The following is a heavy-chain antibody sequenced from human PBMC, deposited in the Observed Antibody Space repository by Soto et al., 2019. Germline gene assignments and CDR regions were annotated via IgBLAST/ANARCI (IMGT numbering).Heavy chain of an antibody. V-gene: IGHV3-11*01. CDR1: GFTFSDYY. CDR3: ARVSAQYLHTTNGYHGYYSYMDV. CDR2: ISSSGSTI. J-gene: IGHJ6*03. Sequence: GGSLRLSCAASGFTFSDYYMSWIRQAPGKGLEWVSYISSSGSTIYYADSVKGRFTISRDNAKNSLYLQMNSLRAEDTAVYYCARVSAQYLHTTNGYHGYYSYMDVWGKGTTVTVSS. D-gene: IGHD2-2*01.